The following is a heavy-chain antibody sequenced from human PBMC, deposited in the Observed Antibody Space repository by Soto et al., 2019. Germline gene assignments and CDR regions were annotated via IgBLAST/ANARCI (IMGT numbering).Heavy chain of an antibody. CDR2: IIPIFGTA. CDR3: ARCNLPAAGTV. J-gene: IGHJ4*02. Sequence: SVKVSCKASAGTFSSYDNSWVRQAPGQGLEWMGGIIPIFGTANYAQKFQGRVTITADESTSTAYMELSSLRSEDTAVYYCARCNLPAAGTVWGQGTLVTVSS. D-gene: IGHD6-13*01. V-gene: IGHV1-69*13. CDR1: AGTFSSYD.